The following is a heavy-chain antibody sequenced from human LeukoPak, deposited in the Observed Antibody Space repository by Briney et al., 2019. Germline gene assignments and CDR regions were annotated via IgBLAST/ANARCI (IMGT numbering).Heavy chain of an antibody. D-gene: IGHD6-19*01. CDR1: GFTVSSNY. J-gene: IGHJ6*02. CDR3: ARGDTYSSGWYAGGYYYYGMDV. CDR2: IYSGGST. V-gene: IGHV3-53*01. Sequence: GGSLRLSCAASGFTVSSNYTSWVRQAPGKGLEWVSVIYSGGSTYYANSVKGRFTISRDNSKNTLYLQMNSLRAEDTAVYYCARGDTYSSGWYAGGYYYYGMDVWGQGTTVTVSS.